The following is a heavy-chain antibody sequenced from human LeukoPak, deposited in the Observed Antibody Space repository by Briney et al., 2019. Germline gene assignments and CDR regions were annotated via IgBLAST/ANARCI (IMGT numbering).Heavy chain of an antibody. D-gene: IGHD5-18*01. J-gene: IGHJ4*02. CDR2: INHSGST. CDR3: ARVGYSYVYFDY. CDR1: GGSFSGYY. Sequence: SETLSLTCAVYGGSFSGYYWSWIRQPPGKGLEWIGEINHSGSTNYNPSLKSRVTISVDTSKNQFSLKLSSVTAADTAVYYCARVGYSYVYFDYWGQGTLVTVSS. V-gene: IGHV4-34*01.